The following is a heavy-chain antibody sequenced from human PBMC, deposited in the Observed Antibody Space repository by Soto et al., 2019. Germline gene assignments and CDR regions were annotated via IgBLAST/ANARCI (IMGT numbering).Heavy chain of an antibody. Sequence: QLQLQESGPGLVKPSEALSLTCSVSGGSISSSSYYWGWIRQPPGKGLEWIGSIYYSGSTYYNPSLKSRVTISIDKSKNQFSLKLSSLTAADTAVYYCARLEGLATISYYFDFWGQGTLDTVSS. V-gene: IGHV4-39*01. CDR3: ARLEGLATISYYFDF. D-gene: IGHD3-9*01. CDR2: IYYSGST. CDR1: GGSISSSSYY. J-gene: IGHJ4*02.